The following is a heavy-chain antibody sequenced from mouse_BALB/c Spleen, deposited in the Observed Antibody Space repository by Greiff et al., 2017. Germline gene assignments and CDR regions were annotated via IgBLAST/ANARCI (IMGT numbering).Heavy chain of an antibody. J-gene: IGHJ4*01. CDR2: ISSGSSTI. V-gene: IGHV5-17*02. CDR3: ARHLDYYAMDD. CDR1: GFTFSSFG. Sequence: DVKLVESGGGLVQPGGSRKLSCAASGFTFSSFGMHWVRQAPEKGLEWVAYISSGSSTIYYADTVKGRFTISRDNPKNTLFLQMTSLRSEDTAMYYCARHLDYYAMDDWGQGTSVTVSS.